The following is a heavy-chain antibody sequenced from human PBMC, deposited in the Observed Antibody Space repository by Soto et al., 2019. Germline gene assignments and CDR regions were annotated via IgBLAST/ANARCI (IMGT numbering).Heavy chain of an antibody. Sequence: QVQLVQSGAEVKKPGSSVKVSCKASGGTFSSYAISWVRQAPGQGLEWMGGIIPIFGTANYSQKFQGRVTITADDSNSTAYMYLSSLRSEDTAVYYCSRELQQPRQYFDYWGQGTLVTVSS. CDR3: SRELQQPRQYFDY. J-gene: IGHJ4*02. CDR2: IIPIFGTA. CDR1: GGTFSSYA. V-gene: IGHV1-69*01. D-gene: IGHD6-13*01.